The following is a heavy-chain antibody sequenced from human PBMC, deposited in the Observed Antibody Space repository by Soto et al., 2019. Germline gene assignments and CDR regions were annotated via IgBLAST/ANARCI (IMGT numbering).Heavy chain of an antibody. CDR3: ASGGGALFGGLTYGMDV. V-gene: IGHV3-21*01. J-gene: IGHJ6*02. CDR1: GFTFSSYS. D-gene: IGHD2-15*01. CDR2: ISSSSSYI. Sequence: PGGSLRLSCAASGFTFSSYSMNWVRQAPGKGLEWVSSISSSSSYIYYADSVKGRFTISRDNAKNSLYLQMNSLRAEDTAVYYCASGGGALFGGLTYGMDVWGQGTTVTVS.